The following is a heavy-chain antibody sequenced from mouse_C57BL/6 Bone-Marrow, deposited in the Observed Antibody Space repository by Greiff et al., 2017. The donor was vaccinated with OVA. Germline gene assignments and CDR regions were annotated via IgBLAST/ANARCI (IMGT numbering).Heavy chain of an antibody. V-gene: IGHV1-80*01. Sequence: QVQLKESGAELVKPGASVKISCKASGSAFSRYWMNWVKQRPGKGLEWIGQIYPGDGDTNYNGKFKGKATLTADKSSSTAYMQLSSLTSEDSAVYFCARGNYGYDGGWFAYWGQGTLVTVSA. CDR3: ARGNYGYDGGWFAY. J-gene: IGHJ3*01. CDR2: IYPGDGDT. CDR1: GSAFSRYW. D-gene: IGHD2-2*01.